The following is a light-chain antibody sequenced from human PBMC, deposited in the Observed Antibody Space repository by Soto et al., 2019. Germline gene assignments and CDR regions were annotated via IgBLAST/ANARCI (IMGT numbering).Light chain of an antibody. J-gene: IGKJ4*01. CDR1: RGIGTT. CDR3: QHYVTWPLT. CDR2: DTD. Sequence: EVVMTQSPATLSVSPGERATLSCRASRGIGTTLAWSQQKPGQTPRLLIYDTDTRATGVPARFIGSASGTEFTLTITSLQSEDFAIYYCQHYVTWPLTFGGGTRVENK. V-gene: IGKV3-15*01.